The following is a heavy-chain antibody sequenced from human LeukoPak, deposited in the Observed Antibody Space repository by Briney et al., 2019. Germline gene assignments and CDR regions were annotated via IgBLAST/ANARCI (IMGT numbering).Heavy chain of an antibody. CDR3: ATDYYDSSGAVLF. Sequence: SETLSLTCAVYGGSFSGYYWSWIRQPPGKGLEWIGEINHSGSTNYNPSLKSRVTISVDTSKNQFSLKLSSVTAADTAVYYCATDYYDSSGAVLFWGQGTLVTVSS. J-gene: IGHJ4*02. CDR2: INHSGST. CDR1: GGSFSGYY. V-gene: IGHV4-34*01. D-gene: IGHD3-22*01.